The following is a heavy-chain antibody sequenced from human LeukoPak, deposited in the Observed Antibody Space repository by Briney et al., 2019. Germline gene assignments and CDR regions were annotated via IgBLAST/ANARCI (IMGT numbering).Heavy chain of an antibody. CDR3: ARSIAVAGEAADF. Sequence: ASVTVSCKASGYSFTSYCMSWVRQPPGQGLEWMGWTSAYNGNTNYAQKLQGRVTMTTDTSTSTAYMELRSLRSDDTAVYYCARSIAVAGEAADFWGQGTLVTVSS. CDR1: GYSFTSYC. CDR2: TSAYNGNT. V-gene: IGHV1-18*01. J-gene: IGHJ4*02. D-gene: IGHD6-19*01.